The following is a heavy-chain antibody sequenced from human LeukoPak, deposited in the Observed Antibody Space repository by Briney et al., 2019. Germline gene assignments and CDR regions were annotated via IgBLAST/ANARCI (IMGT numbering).Heavy chain of an antibody. CDR3: ARGPRYISSCIDY. V-gene: IGHV3-33*01. CDR1: GFTFSPYG. J-gene: IGHJ4*02. Sequence: GGSLRLSCAASGFTFSPYGMRWVRQAPGKGLEWVAVIWYDGSNKYYADSVKGRFTISRDNSKNTLYLQMNSLRAEDTAVYYCARGPRYISSCIDYWGQGTLVTVSS. CDR2: IWYDGSNK. D-gene: IGHD6-13*01.